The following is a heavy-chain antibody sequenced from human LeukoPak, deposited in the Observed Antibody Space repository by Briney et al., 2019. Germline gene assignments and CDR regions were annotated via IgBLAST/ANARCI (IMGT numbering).Heavy chain of an antibody. CDR1: GFIFNNYG. CDR2: ISNDGGGT. CDR3: AKDRSGYFADL. J-gene: IGHJ5*02. D-gene: IGHD3-22*01. Sequence: GGSLRLSCAASGFIFNNYGLIWVRQVPGKGLEWVSAISNDGGGTNYADFVRGRFTISRDNSKNTLFLQMNSLRAEDTALYYCAKDRSGYFADLWGQGTLVTVSS. V-gene: IGHV3-23*01.